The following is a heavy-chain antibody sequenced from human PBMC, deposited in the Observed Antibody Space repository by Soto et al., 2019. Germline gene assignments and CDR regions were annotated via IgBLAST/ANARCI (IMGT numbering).Heavy chain of an antibody. Sequence: GGSLRLSCAASGFTFSSRPMTWVRQAPGKGLEWVSTLNENGANTHYADSVKGRFTISRNNSRNTLDLQMNSLRPEDTAFYYCTNGAPYHTGADYWGQGTLVTVSS. CDR2: LNENGANT. J-gene: IGHJ4*02. CDR3: TNGAPYHTGADY. D-gene: IGHD1-1*01. CDR1: GFTFSSRP. V-gene: IGHV3-23*01.